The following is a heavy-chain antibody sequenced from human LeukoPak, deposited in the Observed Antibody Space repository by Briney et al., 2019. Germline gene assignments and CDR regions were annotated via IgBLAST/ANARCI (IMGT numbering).Heavy chain of an antibody. CDR2: VRGSGSDT. Sequence: PGGSLRLSCAASGFILTNAWMTWVRQAPGKGLEWVSAVRGSGSDTYYADSVKGRFTISRDNSKNTLYLQMNSLRAGDTAIYYCAKTSRRNSAYDSPLDYWGQGTLVTVSS. V-gene: IGHV3-23*01. D-gene: IGHD5-12*01. CDR1: GFILTNAW. J-gene: IGHJ4*02. CDR3: AKTSRRNSAYDSPLDY.